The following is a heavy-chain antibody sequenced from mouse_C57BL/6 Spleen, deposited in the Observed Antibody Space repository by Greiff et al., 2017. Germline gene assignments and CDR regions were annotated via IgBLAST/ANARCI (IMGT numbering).Heavy chain of an antibody. D-gene: IGHD2-2*01. CDR2: ISYDGSN. V-gene: IGHV3-6*01. J-gene: IGHJ4*01. CDR1: GYSITSGYY. CDR3: AREDGYVYAMDY. Sequence: EVKLVESGPGLVKPSQSLSLTCSVTGYSITSGYYWNWIRQFPGNKLEWMGYISYDGSNNYNPSLKNRISITRDTSKNQFFLKLNSVTTEDTATYYCAREDGYVYAMDYWGQGTSVTVSS.